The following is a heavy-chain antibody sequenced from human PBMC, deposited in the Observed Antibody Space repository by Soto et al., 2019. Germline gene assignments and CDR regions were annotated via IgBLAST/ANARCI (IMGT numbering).Heavy chain of an antibody. J-gene: IGHJ4*02. CDR3: ARGTIFGVAPLVYYFDY. CDR2: IWYDGSTK. D-gene: IGHD3-3*01. CDR1: GFTFNTYG. Sequence: PGGSLRLSCAASGFTFNTYGMHWVRQAPGKGLEWLAVIWYDGSTKYYTDSVKGRFTISRDNSKNSLYLQMNSLRAEDTAVYYCARGTIFGVAPLVYYFDYWGQGTLVTVSS. V-gene: IGHV3-33*01.